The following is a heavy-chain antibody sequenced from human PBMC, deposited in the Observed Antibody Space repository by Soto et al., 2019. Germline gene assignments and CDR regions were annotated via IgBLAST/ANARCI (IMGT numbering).Heavy chain of an antibody. CDR3: ARGTGAQLMYFDL. CDR1: GFTFSNSD. J-gene: IGHJ2*01. CDR2: IGTVGDA. Sequence: EVNLVESGGGLVQPGGSLRLSCEASGFTFSNSDMHWVRQSAGKGLEWLSGIGTVGDAYYPPSVRGRFTISRENAKNSLYRQMHGLRAEDTAVYFCARGTGAQLMYFDLWGRGTLVTVSS. D-gene: IGHD7-27*01. V-gene: IGHV3-13*01.